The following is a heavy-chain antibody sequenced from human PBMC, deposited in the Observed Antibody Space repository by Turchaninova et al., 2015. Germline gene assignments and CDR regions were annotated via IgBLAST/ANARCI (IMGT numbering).Heavy chain of an antibody. V-gene: IGHV4-34*01. CDR3: ATSDPVVVVAATCYY. J-gene: IGHJ4*02. Sequence: QVQLQQWGAGLLKPSETLSLTCAVYGGSFSGYYWSWIRQPPGKGLEWIGEINHCASTTYNQSLKSRGTISVYPSKNQFSLKLSSVTAANTAVYYCATSDPVVVVAATCYYWGQGTLVTVSS. CDR2: INHCAST. CDR1: GGSFSGYY. D-gene: IGHD2-15*01.